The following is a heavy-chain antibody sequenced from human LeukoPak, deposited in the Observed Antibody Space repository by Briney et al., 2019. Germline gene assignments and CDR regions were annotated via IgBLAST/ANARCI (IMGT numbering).Heavy chain of an antibody. J-gene: IGHJ4*02. CDR3: ARHDHGALGF. CDR1: GGSLTDDY. CDR2: IYYTGAT. V-gene: IGHV4-59*08. Sequence: PSETLSLTCTVSGGSLTDDYWSWIRQPPGKGLEWIGYIYYTGATNSIPSLKSRVTIAVDTSKNQVSLKLTSVTAADTAVYFCARHDHGALGFWGQGALVTVSS. D-gene: IGHD4-17*01.